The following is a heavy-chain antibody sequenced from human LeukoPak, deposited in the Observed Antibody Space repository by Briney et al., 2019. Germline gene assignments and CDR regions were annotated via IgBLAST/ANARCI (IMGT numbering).Heavy chain of an antibody. CDR3: ARGSYYGSETQAD. CDR2: IWSAGTTT. J-gene: IGHJ4*02. V-gene: IGHV3-33*01. D-gene: IGHD3-10*01. Sequence: PGKSLRLSCAASGFTFSHFDMHWVRQSPDRGLEWVALIWSAGTTTYHKDPVKGRFTISRDNSNNTVWLQMNSLRVEDTAVYYCARGSYYGSETQADWGQGTHVTVTS. CDR1: GFTFSHFD.